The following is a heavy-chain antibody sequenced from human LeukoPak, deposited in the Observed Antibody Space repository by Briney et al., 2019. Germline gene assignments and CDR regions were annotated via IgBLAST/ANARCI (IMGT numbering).Heavy chain of an antibody. D-gene: IGHD6-13*01. V-gene: IGHV4-39*01. J-gene: IGHJ4*02. Sequence: KPSETLSLTCTVSCPSISSSSYYWGWIREPPWKGLQWFGSIYYSGSTYYNPSLNSRVTISVDTSKNQFSLKLSSVTAADTAVYYCARLKGSSWYVPVNFDYWGQGTLVTVSS. CDR1: CPSISSSSYY. CDR3: ARLKGSSWYVPVNFDY. CDR2: IYYSGST.